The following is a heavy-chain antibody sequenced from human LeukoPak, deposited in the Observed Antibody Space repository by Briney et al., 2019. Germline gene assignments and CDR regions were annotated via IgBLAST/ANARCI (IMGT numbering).Heavy chain of an antibody. J-gene: IGHJ4*02. Sequence: ASVKVSCKASGYTFTSYYMHWVRQAPGQGLEWMGTINPSGGSTSYAQKFQGRVTMTRDTSTSTVYMELSSLRSEDTAVYYCALSGSSTSFDYWGQGTLVTVSS. CDR1: GYTFTSYY. V-gene: IGHV1-46*01. CDR3: ALSGSSTSFDY. CDR2: INPSGGST. D-gene: IGHD1-26*01.